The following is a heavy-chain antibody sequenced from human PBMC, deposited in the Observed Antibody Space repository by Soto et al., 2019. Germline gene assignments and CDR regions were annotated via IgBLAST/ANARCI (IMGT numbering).Heavy chain of an antibody. CDR1: GGSISSSNW. J-gene: IGHJ6*02. CDR2: IYHSGST. D-gene: IGHD3-10*01. V-gene: IGHV4-4*02. CDR3: ASSGSGIYYGMDV. Sequence: PSETLSLTCAVSGGSISSSNWWSWVRQPPGKGLEWIGEIYHSGSTNYNPSLKSRVTISVDKSKNQFSLKLSSVTAADTAVYYCASSGSGIYYGMDVWGQGXTVTVYS.